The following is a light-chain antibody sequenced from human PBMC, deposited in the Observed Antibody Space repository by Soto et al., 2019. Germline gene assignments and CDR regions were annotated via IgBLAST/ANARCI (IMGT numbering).Light chain of an antibody. CDR1: SSNIGSKN. CDR3: AAWDDSLNGVV. J-gene: IGLJ2*01. V-gene: IGLV1-44*01. Sequence: QSVLTQPPSASGTPGQRVTISCSGSSSNIGSKNVNWYQQLPGTAPKLLMYNNNQRPSGVPDRVSGSKSGTSASLAISGLQSEDEADYYCAAWDDSLNGVVFGGGTQLTVL. CDR2: NNN.